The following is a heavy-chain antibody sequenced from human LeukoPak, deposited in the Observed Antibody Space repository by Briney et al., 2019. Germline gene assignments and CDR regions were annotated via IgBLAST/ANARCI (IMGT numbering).Heavy chain of an antibody. CDR2: LYYSGSS. V-gene: IGHV4-39*07. D-gene: IGHD6-13*01. CDR3: SRADDSGSSWYGGNWFDP. CDR1: GGSISSSTYY. J-gene: IGHJ5*02. Sequence: SETLSLTCTVSGGSISSSTYYWGWIRQPPGKGLEWIGSLYYSGSSYYNPSLKSRVTMSVDTSKNRFSLKLRSVTAADTAVYYCSRADDSGSSWYGGNWFDPWGQGTLVTVSS.